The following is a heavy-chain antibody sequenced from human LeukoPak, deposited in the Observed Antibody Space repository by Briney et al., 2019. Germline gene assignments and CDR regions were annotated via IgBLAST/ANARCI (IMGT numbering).Heavy chain of an antibody. D-gene: IGHD4-11*01. Sequence: SETLSLTCAVYGGSFRGYYWSWIRQPPGKGLEWIGEINHSGSTNYNPSLKSRVTISVDTSRNQFSLKMSSVTAADTAVYYCARGGYSKVWFDPWGQGTLVTVSS. J-gene: IGHJ5*02. CDR2: INHSGST. CDR1: GGSFRGYY. V-gene: IGHV4-34*01. CDR3: ARGGYSKVWFDP.